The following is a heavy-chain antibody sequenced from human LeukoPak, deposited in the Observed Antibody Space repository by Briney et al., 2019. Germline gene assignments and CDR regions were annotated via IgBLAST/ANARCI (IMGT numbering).Heavy chain of an antibody. J-gene: IGHJ6*02. V-gene: IGHV1-2*06. D-gene: IGHD3-10*01. CDR3: ARVNMVRGVIIDYYYYYGMDV. CDR1: GYTFTGYY. Sequence: ASVKVSCKASGYTFTGYYIHWVRQAPGQGLEWMGRINCNGGGTSYAQKFQGRVTMTRNTSISTAYMELSSLRSEDTAVYYCARVNMVRGVIIDYYYYYGMDVWGQGTTVTVSS. CDR2: INCNGGGT.